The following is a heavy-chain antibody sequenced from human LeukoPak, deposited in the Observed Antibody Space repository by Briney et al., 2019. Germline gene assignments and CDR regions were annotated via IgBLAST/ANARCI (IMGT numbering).Heavy chain of an antibody. Sequence: PSETLSLTCTVSGGSISSSSYYWGWIRQPPGKGLEWIGSIYYSGSTYYNPSLKSRVTISVDTSKNQFSLKLSSVTAADTAVYYCRHGSGSYYYYYMDVWGKGTTVTISS. CDR3: RHGSGSYYYYYMDV. CDR2: IYYSGST. CDR1: GGSISSSSYY. J-gene: IGHJ6*03. D-gene: IGHD3-10*01. V-gene: IGHV4-39*01.